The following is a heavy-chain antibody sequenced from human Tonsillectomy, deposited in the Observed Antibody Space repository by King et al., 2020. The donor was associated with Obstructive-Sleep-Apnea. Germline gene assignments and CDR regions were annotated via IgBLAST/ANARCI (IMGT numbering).Heavy chain of an antibody. D-gene: IGHD3-10*01. J-gene: IGHJ4*02. V-gene: IGHV4-59*01. CDR1: GGSISSYY. CDR2: IYYSGST. CDR3: ARESDYYGSGSSFDY. Sequence: VQLQESGPGLVKPSETLSLTCTVSGGSISSYYWSWIRQPPGKGLEWIGYIYYSGSTNYNPSLKSRVPISVDTSKNQFSLKLSSVTAADTAVYYCARESDYYGSGSSFDYWGQGTLVTVSS.